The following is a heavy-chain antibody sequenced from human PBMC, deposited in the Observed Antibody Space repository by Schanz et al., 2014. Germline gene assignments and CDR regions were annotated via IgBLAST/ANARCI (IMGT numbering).Heavy chain of an antibody. CDR2: ISPNNAYT. CDR3: AREDMLRGIRAFDI. Sequence: QVQLVESGGGLVQPGGSLRLSCAASGFIFSDYYMSWIRQAPGKGLEWVSYISPNNAYTNYADSVKGRFTISRDNPKNSLYLQMNSLRVEDTAVYYCAREDMLRGIRAFDIWGQGTMVTVSS. CDR1: GFIFSDYY. D-gene: IGHD3-10*01. V-gene: IGHV3-11*06. J-gene: IGHJ3*02.